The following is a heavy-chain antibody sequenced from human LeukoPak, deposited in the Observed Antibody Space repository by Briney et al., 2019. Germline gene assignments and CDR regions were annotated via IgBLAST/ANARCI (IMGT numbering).Heavy chain of an antibody. Sequence: GGSLRLSCAASGFTFSTYAMGWVRQAPGKGLEWVSSISGSGGSTYYADSVKGRFTVSRDNSKDTLYLQMNSLRAEDTAIYYCAKRMGATHLDYWGPGSLVTVSS. V-gene: IGHV3-23*01. J-gene: IGHJ4*02. CDR1: GFTFSTYA. D-gene: IGHD1-26*01. CDR2: ISGSGGST. CDR3: AKRMGATHLDY.